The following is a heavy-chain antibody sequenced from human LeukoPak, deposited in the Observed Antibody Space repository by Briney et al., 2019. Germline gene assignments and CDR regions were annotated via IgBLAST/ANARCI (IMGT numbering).Heavy chain of an antibody. Sequence: PGGSLRLSCAASGFTFSSYAMSWVRRAPGKGLEWVSAISGSGGSTYYADSVKGRFTISRDNPKNTLYLQMNSLRAEDTAVYYCAKIGEYGDYFDYWGQGTLVTVSS. D-gene: IGHD4-17*01. CDR1: GFTFSSYA. CDR3: AKIGEYGDYFDY. CDR2: ISGSGGST. V-gene: IGHV3-23*01. J-gene: IGHJ4*02.